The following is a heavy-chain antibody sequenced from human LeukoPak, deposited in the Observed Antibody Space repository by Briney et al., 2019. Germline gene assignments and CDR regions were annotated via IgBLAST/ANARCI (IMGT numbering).Heavy chain of an antibody. J-gene: IGHJ5*02. CDR2: IYHSGST. CDR3: ARHGHCSGGSCYWWFDP. V-gene: IGHV4-38-2*02. Sequence: SETLSLTCTVSGYSISSGYYWGWIRQPPGKGLEWIGSIYHSGSTYYNPSLKSRVTISVDTSKNQFSLKLSSVTAADTAVYYCARHGHCSGGSCYWWFDPWGQGTLVTVSS. D-gene: IGHD2-15*01. CDR1: GYSISSGYY.